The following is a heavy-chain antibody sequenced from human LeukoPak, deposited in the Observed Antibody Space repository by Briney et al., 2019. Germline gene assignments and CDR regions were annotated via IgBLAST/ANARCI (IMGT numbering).Heavy chain of an antibody. CDR2: IYHSGST. CDR1: GGSMSTGGYS. Sequence: SETLSLTCAVSGGSMSTGGYSWSWIRQPPGKGLEWIGYIYHSGSTYYNPSLKSRVTISVDRSKNQFSLKLSSVTAADTAVYYCARAKIRSYYFDYWGQGTLVTVSS. D-gene: IGHD1-26*01. J-gene: IGHJ4*02. CDR3: ARAKIRSYYFDY. V-gene: IGHV4-30-2*01.